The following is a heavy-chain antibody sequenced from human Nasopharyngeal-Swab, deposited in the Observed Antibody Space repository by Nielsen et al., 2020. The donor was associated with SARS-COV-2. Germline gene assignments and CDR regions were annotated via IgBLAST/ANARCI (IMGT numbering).Heavy chain of an antibody. CDR1: GGSFSGYY. CDR2: INHSGST. D-gene: IGHD6-6*01. Sequence: SATLSLTCAVYGGSFSGYYWSWIRQLPGKGLEWIGEINHSGSTNYNPSLKSRVTISVDTSKNQFSLKLTSVTAADTAVYYCARGRGEYSSSSVFFDYWGQGTPVTVSS. V-gene: IGHV4-34*01. CDR3: ARGRGEYSSSSVFFDY. J-gene: IGHJ4*02.